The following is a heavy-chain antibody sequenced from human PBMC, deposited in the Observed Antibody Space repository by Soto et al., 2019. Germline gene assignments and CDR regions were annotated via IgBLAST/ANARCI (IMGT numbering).Heavy chain of an antibody. CDR2: ISAYNGNT. D-gene: IGHD1-26*01. J-gene: IGHJ6*02. Sequence: ASVMVSCMASGYTFTIYGIILVRQAPGQGLEWMGWISAYNGNTNYAQKLQGRVTMTTDTSTSTAYMELRSLRSTDPAVYSWAIHPLARSGYYSGMAAGGQGTTVTVP. V-gene: IGHV1-18*01. CDR3: AIHPLARSGYYSGMAA. CDR1: GYTFTIYG.